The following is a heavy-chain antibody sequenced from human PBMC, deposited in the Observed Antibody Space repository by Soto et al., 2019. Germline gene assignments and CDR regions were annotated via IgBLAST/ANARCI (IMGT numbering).Heavy chain of an antibody. CDR2: ISGSGGST. CDR3: AKDYYDSSGYYYVTYFDY. J-gene: IGHJ4*02. V-gene: IGHV3-23*01. D-gene: IGHD3-22*01. CDR1: GFTFSSYA. Sequence: PVGSLRLSCAASGFTFSSYAMSWVRQAPGKGLEWVSAISGSGGSTYYADSVKGRFTISRDNSKNTLYLQMNSLKAEDTAVYYCAKDYYDSSGYYYVTYFDYWGQGTLVTVSS.